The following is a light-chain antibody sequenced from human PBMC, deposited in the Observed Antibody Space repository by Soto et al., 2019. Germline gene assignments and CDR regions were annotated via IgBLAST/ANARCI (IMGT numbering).Light chain of an antibody. CDR1: SSDVGGYNS. J-gene: IGLJ2*01. Sequence: QSALTQPASVSGSPGQSITISCTGTSSDVGGYNSVSWYQQHPGKAPKLMIYDVTTRPSGVSNRFSGSKSGNTASLTISGLQAEDEADYYCSSYTITSTVVMIGGGTKLTVL. V-gene: IGLV2-14*03. CDR2: DVT. CDR3: SSYTITSTVVM.